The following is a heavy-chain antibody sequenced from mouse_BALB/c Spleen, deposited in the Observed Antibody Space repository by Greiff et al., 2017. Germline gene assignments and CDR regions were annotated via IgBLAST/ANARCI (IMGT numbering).Heavy chain of an antibody. Sequence: QVTLKVSGPGILQPSQTLSLTCSFSGFSLSTSGMGVSWIRQPSGKGLEWLAHIYWDDDKRYNPSLKSRLTISKDTSRNQVFLKITSVDTADTATYYCARGEAFTTAPFAYWGQGTLVTVSA. D-gene: IGHD1-2*01. CDR2: IYWDDDK. J-gene: IGHJ3*01. CDR1: GFSLSTSGMG. CDR3: ARGEAFTTAPFAY. V-gene: IGHV8-12*01.